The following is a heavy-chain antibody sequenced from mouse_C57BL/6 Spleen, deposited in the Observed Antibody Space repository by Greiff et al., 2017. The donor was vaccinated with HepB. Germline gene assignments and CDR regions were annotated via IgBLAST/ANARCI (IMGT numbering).Heavy chain of an antibody. V-gene: IGHV14-4*01. D-gene: IGHD2-5*01. CDR2: IDPENGDT. Sequence: VQLQQSGAELVRPGASVKLSCTASGFNIKDDYMHWVKQRPEQGLEWIGWIDPENGDTEYASKFQGKATITADTSSNTAYLQLSSLTSEDTAVYYCTANSNYNFDYWGQGTTLIVSS. CDR3: TANSNYNFDY. J-gene: IGHJ2*01. CDR1: GFNIKDDY.